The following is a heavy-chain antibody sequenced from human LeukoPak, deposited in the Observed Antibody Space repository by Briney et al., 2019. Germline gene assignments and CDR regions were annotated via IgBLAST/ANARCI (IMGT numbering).Heavy chain of an antibody. CDR2: INPNSGGT. V-gene: IGHV1-2*02. D-gene: IGHD2-2*01. CDR3: ARDPMSYCSSTSCFDYFDY. CDR1: GYTFTGYY. Sequence: ASVKVSCKASGYTFTGYYMHWVRQAPGQGLEWMGWINPNSGGTNYAQKFQGRVTMTRDTSISTAYMELSRLRSDDTAVYYCARDPMSYCSSTSCFDYFDYWGQGTLVTVSS. J-gene: IGHJ4*02.